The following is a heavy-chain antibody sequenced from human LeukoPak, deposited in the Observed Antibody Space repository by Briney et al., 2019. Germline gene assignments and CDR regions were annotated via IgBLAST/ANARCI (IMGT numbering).Heavy chain of an antibody. CDR1: GFTSSSYG. J-gene: IGHJ3*02. D-gene: IGHD5-12*01. Sequence: PGGSLRLSCAASGFTSSSYGMHWVRQAPGKGLEWVAFIRYDGSNKYYADSVKGRFTISRDNSKNTLYLQMNSLRAEDTAVYYCAKDWGYSGYDENDAFDIWGQGTMVTVSS. CDR3: AKDWGYSGYDENDAFDI. V-gene: IGHV3-30*02. CDR2: IRYDGSNK.